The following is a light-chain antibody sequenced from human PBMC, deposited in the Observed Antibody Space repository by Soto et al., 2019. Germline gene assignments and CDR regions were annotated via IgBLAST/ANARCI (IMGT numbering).Light chain of an antibody. CDR1: QSVLYSSNNKNY. V-gene: IGKV4-1*01. Sequence: DIVMTQSPDSLAVSLGEGASINCKSSQSVLYSSNNKNYLAWYQQRPGQPTKLLIYWASTRESGVPDRFSGSGSGTDFTLTISSLQAEDVAVYYCQQYYSTPLTFGQGTKVEI. J-gene: IGKJ1*01. CDR3: QQYYSTPLT. CDR2: WAS.